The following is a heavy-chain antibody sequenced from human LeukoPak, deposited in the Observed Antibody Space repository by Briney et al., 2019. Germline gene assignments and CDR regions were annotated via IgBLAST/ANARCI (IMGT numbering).Heavy chain of an antibody. D-gene: IGHD3-10*01. J-gene: IGHJ4*02. Sequence: GGSLRLSCVASGFTVSSNYMSWVRQAPGKGLEWVAVIYSGGQTYYADSAKGRFTISRDNSKNTLFLQMNSLRAEDTAVYYCARDFSGSSRVDYWGQGTLVTVSS. CDR2: IYSGGQT. CDR3: ARDFSGSSRVDY. V-gene: IGHV3-53*05. CDR1: GFTVSSNY.